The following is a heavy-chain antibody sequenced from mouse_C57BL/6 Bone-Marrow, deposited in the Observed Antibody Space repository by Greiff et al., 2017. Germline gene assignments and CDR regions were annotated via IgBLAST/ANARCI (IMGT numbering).Heavy chain of an antibody. Sequence: QVQLKESGAELVKPGASVKLSCKASGYTFTEYTIHWVKQRSGQGLEWIGWFYPGSGSIKYNEKFKDKATLTADKSSSTVYMELSRLTSEDSAVYFYARHEVGRNWFAYWGQGTLVTVSA. CDR1: GYTFTEYT. V-gene: IGHV1-62-2*01. J-gene: IGHJ3*01. CDR3: ARHEVGRNWFAY. CDR2: FYPGSGSI.